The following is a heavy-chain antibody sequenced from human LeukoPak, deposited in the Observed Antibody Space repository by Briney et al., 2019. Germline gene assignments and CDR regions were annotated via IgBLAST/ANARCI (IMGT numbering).Heavy chain of an antibody. J-gene: IGHJ3*02. CDR3: ARVGYGDYVGAFDI. CDR2: ISYDGGNK. V-gene: IGHV3-30-3*01. CDR1: GFTFSSYA. D-gene: IGHD4-17*01. Sequence: PGGSLRLSCAASGFTFSSYAMHWVRQAPGKGLEWVAVISYDGGNKYYADSVKGRFTISRDNSKNTLYLQMNSLRAEDTAVYYCARVGYGDYVGAFDIWGQGTMVTVSS.